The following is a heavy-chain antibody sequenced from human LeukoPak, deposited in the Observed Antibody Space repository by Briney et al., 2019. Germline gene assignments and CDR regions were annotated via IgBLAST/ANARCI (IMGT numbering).Heavy chain of an antibody. CDR1: GYTFTGYY. V-gene: IGHV1-2*04. CDR2: INPNSGGT. D-gene: IGHD6-19*01. J-gene: IGHJ6*02. Sequence: GASVKVSCKASGYTFTGYYMHWVPQAPRQGREWMGWINPNSGGTNYAQKFQGWVTMTRDTSISTAYMELSRLRSDDTAVYYCARDHGIAVALDEMEYGMDVWGQGTTVTVSS. CDR3: ARDHGIAVALDEMEYGMDV.